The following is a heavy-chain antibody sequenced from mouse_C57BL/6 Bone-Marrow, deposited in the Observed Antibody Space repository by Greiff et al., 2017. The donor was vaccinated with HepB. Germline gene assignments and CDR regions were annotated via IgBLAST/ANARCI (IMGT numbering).Heavy chain of an antibody. V-gene: IGHV14-2*01. Sequence: VQLQQSGAELVKPGASVKLSCTASGFNIKDYYMHWVKQRTEQGLEWIGRSDPEDGETKSAPKFQGKAPITVDTSSNTAYLQLSSLASEDAAVYYCARDGYYHYFDYWGQGTTLTVSS. CDR2: SDPEDGET. CDR3: ARDGYYHYFDY. J-gene: IGHJ2*01. CDR1: GFNIKDYY. D-gene: IGHD2-3*01.